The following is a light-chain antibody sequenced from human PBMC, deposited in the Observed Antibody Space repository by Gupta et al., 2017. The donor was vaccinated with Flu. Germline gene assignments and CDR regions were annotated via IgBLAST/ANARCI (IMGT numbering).Light chain of an antibody. CDR2: YAS. J-gene: IGKJ5*01. V-gene: IGKV3-11*01. CDR1: QSVSSF. Sequence: TRSWSPRESASISCRSSQSVSSFLSGYQQKPGQQPSLFINYASNRADGISDRFIGSGSGTDCTLTISSREPEDFAVYYCQQRSNCPPSTFGQGTQLEIK. CDR3: QQRSNCPPST.